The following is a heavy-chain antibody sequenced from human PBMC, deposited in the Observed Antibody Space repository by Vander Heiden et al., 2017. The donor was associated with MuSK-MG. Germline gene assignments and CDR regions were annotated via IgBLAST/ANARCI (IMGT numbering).Heavy chain of an antibody. V-gene: IGHV1-2*02. D-gene: IGHD6-13*01. CDR1: GYTFTGYY. CDR3: ARCSVAAAGTGDLDY. CDR2: INPNSGGT. Sequence: QVQLVQSGAEVKKPGASVKVSCKASGYTFTGYYMHWVRQAPGQGLEWMGWINPNSGGTNYAQKFQGRVTMTRDTSISTAYMELSRLRSDDTAVYYCARCSVAAAGTGDLDYWGQGTLVTVAS. J-gene: IGHJ4*02.